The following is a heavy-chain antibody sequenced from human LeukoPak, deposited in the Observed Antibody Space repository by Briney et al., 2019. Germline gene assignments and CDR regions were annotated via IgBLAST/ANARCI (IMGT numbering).Heavy chain of an antibody. Sequence: SETLSLTCTVPGDSISNYYWSWIRQPPGEGLEWIGCIYYSGTTKYNPSLKSRVTISVDTSKNQFSLHLSSVTAADTAVYYCARTGDRTGYYYYYMDVWGKGTTVTVPS. CDR1: GDSISNYY. V-gene: IGHV4-59*13. CDR2: IYYSGTT. D-gene: IGHD7-27*01. J-gene: IGHJ6*03. CDR3: ARTGDRTGYYYYYMDV.